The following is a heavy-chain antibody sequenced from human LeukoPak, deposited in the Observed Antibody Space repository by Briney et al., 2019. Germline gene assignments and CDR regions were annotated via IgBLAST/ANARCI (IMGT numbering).Heavy chain of an antibody. J-gene: IGHJ4*02. CDR3: AREVQWLVRAEGYFDY. D-gene: IGHD6-19*01. V-gene: IGHV3-53*01. CDR1: GFTVSSNY. CDR2: IYSGGST. Sequence: GGSLRLSCAASGFTVSSNYMSWVRQAPGKGLEWVSVIYSGGSTYYADSVKGRFTISRDNSKNTLYLQRNSLRAEDTAVYYCAREVQWLVRAEGYFDYWGQGTLVTVSS.